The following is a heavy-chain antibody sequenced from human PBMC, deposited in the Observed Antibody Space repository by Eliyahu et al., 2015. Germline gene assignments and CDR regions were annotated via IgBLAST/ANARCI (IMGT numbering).Heavy chain of an antibody. V-gene: IGHV4-34*01. CDR3: ARGVIVGATPLPFDY. CDR2: INHSGST. Sequence: QVQLQQWGAGLLKPSXTLSLTXAVXGXSXSGYYWSWIRQPPGKGLEWIGEINHSGSTNYNPSLKSRVTISVDTSKNQFSLKLSSVTAADTAVYYCARGVIVGATPLPFDYWGQGTLVTVSS. D-gene: IGHD1-26*01. J-gene: IGHJ4*02. CDR1: GXSXSGYY.